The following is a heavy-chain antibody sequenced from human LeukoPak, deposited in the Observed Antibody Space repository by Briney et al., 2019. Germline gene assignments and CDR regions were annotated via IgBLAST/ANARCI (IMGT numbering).Heavy chain of an antibody. D-gene: IGHD5-24*01. CDR1: GYSISSGYY. Sequence: SETLSLTCTVSGYSISSGYYWGWIRQPPGKRLEWVGSIHSSGNTYYNPTLKSRVTISVDTSKNQFSLNLTSVTAADAAVYYCAREEIRSWFDPWGQGTLVTVSS. V-gene: IGHV4-38-2*02. J-gene: IGHJ5*02. CDR2: IHSSGNT. CDR3: AREEIRSWFDP.